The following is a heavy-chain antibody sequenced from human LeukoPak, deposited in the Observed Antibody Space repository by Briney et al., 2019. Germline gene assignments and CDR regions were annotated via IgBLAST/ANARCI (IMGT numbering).Heavy chain of an antibody. Sequence: SETLSLTCTVSGGSISSGSYYWSWIRQPAGKGLEWIGRIYTSGSTNYNPSLKSRVTISVDTSKNQFSLKLSSVTAADTAVYYCARQGGSSDYWGQGTLVTVSS. J-gene: IGHJ4*02. D-gene: IGHD1-26*01. V-gene: IGHV4-61*02. CDR3: ARQGGSSDY. CDR1: GGSISSGSYY. CDR2: IYTSGST.